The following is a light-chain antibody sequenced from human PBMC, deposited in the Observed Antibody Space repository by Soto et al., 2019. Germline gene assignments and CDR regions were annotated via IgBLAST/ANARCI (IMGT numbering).Light chain of an antibody. CDR1: QSVSSN. J-gene: IGKJ1*01. Sequence: EIVMTQSPATLSVSPGERATLSCSASQSVSSNLAWYQQKPGQAPRLLIYGASTRATGIPARFSGSGSGTEFTLTISSLQSEDFAVYYCQQYNNWPGTFGQGTKGEIK. CDR3: QQYNNWPGT. V-gene: IGKV3-15*01. CDR2: GAS.